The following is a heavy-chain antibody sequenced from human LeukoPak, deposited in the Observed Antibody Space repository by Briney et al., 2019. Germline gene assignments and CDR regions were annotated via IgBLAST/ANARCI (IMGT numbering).Heavy chain of an antibody. J-gene: IGHJ6*02. CDR1: GGSFSGYY. D-gene: IGHD1-26*01. CDR2: IYYSGST. V-gene: IGHV4-59*08. CDR3: ARQIVVGVQSNYYYYGMDV. Sequence: SETLSLTCAVYGGSFSGYYWSWIRQPPGKGLEWIGYIYYSGSTNYNPSLKSRVTISVDTSKNQFSLKLSSVTAADTAVYYCARQIVVGVQSNYYYYGMDVWGQGTTVTVSS.